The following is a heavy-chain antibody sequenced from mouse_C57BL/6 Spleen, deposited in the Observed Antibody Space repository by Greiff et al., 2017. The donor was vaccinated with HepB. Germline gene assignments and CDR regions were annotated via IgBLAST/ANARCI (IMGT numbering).Heavy chain of an antibody. J-gene: IGHJ2*01. CDR2: ISDGGSYT. V-gene: IGHV5-4*01. CDR1: GFTFSSYA. CDR3: ARDITSYYFDY. D-gene: IGHD1-2*01. Sequence: EVKLVESGGGLVKPGGSLKLSCAASGFTFSSYAMSWVRQTPEKRLEWVATISDGGSYTYYPDNVKGRFTISRDTAKNNLYLQMSHLKSEDTAMYYCARDITSYYFDYWGQGTTLTVSS.